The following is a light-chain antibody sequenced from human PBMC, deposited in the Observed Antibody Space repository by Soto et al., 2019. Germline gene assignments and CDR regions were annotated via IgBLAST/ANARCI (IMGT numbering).Light chain of an antibody. Sequence: LAQPASVSGSPGQSITMSCTGTSSDVGGYDYVSWYQQHPGEVPKLIIFEVSSRPAWISNRFSASKSGNTASLTISGLQAEDEADYYCSPYTTSSSYVFGTGTKVTVL. J-gene: IGLJ1*01. V-gene: IGLV2-14*01. CDR2: EVS. CDR3: SPYTTSSSYV. CDR1: SSDVGGYDY.